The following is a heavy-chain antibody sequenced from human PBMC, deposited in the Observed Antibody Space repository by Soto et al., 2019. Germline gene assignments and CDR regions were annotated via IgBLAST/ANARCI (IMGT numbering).Heavy chain of an antibody. CDR1: GFTFSSYS. J-gene: IGHJ4*02. D-gene: IGHD3-16*01. V-gene: IGHV3-21*01. CDR2: ITGTGNLV. Sequence: GGSLRLSCAASGFTFSSYSMNWVRQAPGGGLEWVSSITGTGNLVYYADLSKGRFTITRDNAHNSLYLEMNGLRVEDTGVYYCARATWGSQTLYYFDNWAQGTLVTVSS. CDR3: ARATWGSQTLYYFDN.